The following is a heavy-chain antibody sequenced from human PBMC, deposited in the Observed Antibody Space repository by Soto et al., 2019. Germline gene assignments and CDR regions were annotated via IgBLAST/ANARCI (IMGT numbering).Heavy chain of an antibody. V-gene: IGHV3-9*01. CDR1: GFRFDDYV. D-gene: IGHD6-6*01. Sequence: GGSLRLSCVGSGFRFDDYVMDWVRQIPGKGLEWVSRITWNSDTIAYADSVKGRFTISRDNARSYLFLQMNSLRSEDTAIYYCVKEMGSSSDSWG. CDR2: ITWNSDTI. J-gene: IGHJ5*01. CDR3: VKEMGSSSDS.